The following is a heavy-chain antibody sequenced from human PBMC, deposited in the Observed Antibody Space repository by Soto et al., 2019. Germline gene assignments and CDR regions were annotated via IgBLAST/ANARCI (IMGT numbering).Heavy chain of an antibody. D-gene: IGHD5-18*01. CDR1: GYSFTSYW. Sequence: GESLKISCKGSGYSFTSYWIGWVRQMPGKGLEWMGIIYPGDSDTRYSPSFQGQVTISADKSISTAYLQWSSLKASDTAMYYCARMDTAMVIHADTFDFDYWGQGTLVTVSS. CDR3: ARMDTAMVIHADTFDFDY. V-gene: IGHV5-51*01. J-gene: IGHJ4*02. CDR2: IYPGDSDT.